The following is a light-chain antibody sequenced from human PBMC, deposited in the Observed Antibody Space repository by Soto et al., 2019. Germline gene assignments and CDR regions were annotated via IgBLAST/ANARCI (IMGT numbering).Light chain of an antibody. CDR1: QDVGKW. CDR2: GAS. J-gene: IGKJ5*01. CDR3: QQANSFTTT. Sequence: DIQMTQSPPSVSASVGDRVTITCRASQDVGKWLAWYQQKPGKAPTLLIHGASSLQSGVPPRYSGSGYGTDFTLNISSMQHEDFANYYCQQANSFTTTFGQGTRLEIK. V-gene: IGKV1-12*01.